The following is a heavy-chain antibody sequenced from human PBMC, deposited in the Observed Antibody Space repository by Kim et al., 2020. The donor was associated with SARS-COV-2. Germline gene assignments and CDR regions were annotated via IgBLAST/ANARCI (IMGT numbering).Heavy chain of an antibody. V-gene: IGHV1-18*01. CDR3: ARAVYFGSGYAITGQNWLDP. CDR2: IATYNGDT. D-gene: IGHD3-10*01. J-gene: IGHJ5*02. CDR1: GYEFKNYG. Sequence: ASVKVSCKPSGYEFKNYGISWVRQAPGQGLEWIGWIATYNGDTTMAQKFSGQNRVKLSAETATSTVYLELRNLRSDDTAVYFCARAVYFGSGYAITGQNWLDPWGQGTLVTVS.